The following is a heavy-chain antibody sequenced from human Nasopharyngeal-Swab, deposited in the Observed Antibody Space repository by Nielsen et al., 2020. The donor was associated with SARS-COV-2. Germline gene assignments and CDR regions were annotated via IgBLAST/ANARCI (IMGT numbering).Heavy chain of an antibody. D-gene: IGHD3-3*01. CDR3: AKEPFYDFWSGYYWDY. V-gene: IGHV3-53*01. Sequence: WIRQPPGKGLEWVSLIYSGGSTYYADSVKGRFTISRDNSKNTLYLQMNSLRAEDTAVYYCAKEPFYDFWSGYYWDYWGQGTLVTVSS. J-gene: IGHJ4*02. CDR2: IYSGGST.